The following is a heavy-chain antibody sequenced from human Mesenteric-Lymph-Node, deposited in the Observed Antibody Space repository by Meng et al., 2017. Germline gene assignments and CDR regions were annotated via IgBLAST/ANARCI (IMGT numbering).Heavy chain of an antibody. J-gene: IGHJ4*02. CDR3: ATGRGYYYDS. CDR2: ITNGCSP. V-gene: IGHV3-64*01. D-gene: IGHD5-24*01. Sequence: GESLKISCAASGFTFSSYGMHWVRRAPGKGLEYVAHITNGCSPYYASSVKGRFTIPRDNSKNRLYLQMGSLRREDTALYFCATGRGYYYDSWGQGTLVTVSS. CDR1: GFTFSSYG.